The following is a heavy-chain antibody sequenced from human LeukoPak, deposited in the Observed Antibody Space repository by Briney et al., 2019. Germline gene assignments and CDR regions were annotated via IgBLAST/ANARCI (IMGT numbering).Heavy chain of an antibody. V-gene: IGHV4-30-2*01. CDR1: GGSISSGGYY. D-gene: IGHD6-6*01. Sequence: SSETLSLTCTVSGGSISSGGYYWSWIRQPPGKGLEWIGYIYHSGSTYYNPSLKSRVTISVDRSKNQFSLKLSSVTAADTAVYYCARAYKYSSSYLDYWGQGTLVTVSS. J-gene: IGHJ4*02. CDR2: IYHSGST. CDR3: ARAYKYSSSYLDY.